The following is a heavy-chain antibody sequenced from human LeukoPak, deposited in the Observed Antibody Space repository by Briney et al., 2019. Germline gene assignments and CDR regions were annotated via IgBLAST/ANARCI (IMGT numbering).Heavy chain of an antibody. CDR1: GFTLSSYS. V-gene: IGHV3-23*01. Sequence: RGSLSPSCAASGFTLSSYSMTWVRQAPGRGLEWVSAISGSVGSTYHADSGKGRFTIPRDTSKNTPCLQMDRQRAEGPALIFWAKRRGLGLRYYYDMDVWGKGTTVTVSS. D-gene: IGHD1-7*01. CDR3: AKRRGLGLRYYYDMDV. CDR2: ISGSVGST. J-gene: IGHJ6*03.